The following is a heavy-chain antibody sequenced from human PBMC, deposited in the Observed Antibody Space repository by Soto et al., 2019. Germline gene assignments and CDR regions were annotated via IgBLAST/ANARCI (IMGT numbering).Heavy chain of an antibody. Sequence: QVQLVQSGTEVRKPGSSVNVSCQASGDTFDTYTFSWVRQAPGQGLQWMGEIIPMFRTTNYAPRFQGRLTLTADDSTRIVYMELNSLTFADTAVYYCAGGDGGADAFDLWGQGTMIAVSS. CDR2: IIPMFRTT. CDR3: AGGDGGADAFDL. CDR1: GDTFDTYT. V-gene: IGHV1-69*12. D-gene: IGHD3-16*01. J-gene: IGHJ3*01.